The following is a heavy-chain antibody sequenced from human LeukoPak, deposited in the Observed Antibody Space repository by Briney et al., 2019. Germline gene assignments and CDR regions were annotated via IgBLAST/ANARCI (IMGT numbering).Heavy chain of an antibody. CDR3: ARWWRELASQAAGYWYFDL. V-gene: IGHV3-48*03. CDR2: ISSSGSAI. Sequence: QPGGSLRLSCAASGFTFSSYEMNWVCQAPGKGLEWVSYISSSGSAIYYADSVKGRFTNSRDNAKNSLYLQMNSLRAEDTAIYFCARWWRELASQAAGYWYFDLWGRGTLVTVSS. J-gene: IGHJ2*01. CDR1: GFTFSSYE. D-gene: IGHD1-26*01.